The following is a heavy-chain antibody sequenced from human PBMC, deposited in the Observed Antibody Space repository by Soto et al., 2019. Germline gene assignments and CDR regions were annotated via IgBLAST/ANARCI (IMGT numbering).Heavy chain of an antibody. D-gene: IGHD2-15*01. CDR3: ARDDCSGGSCDFDY. J-gene: IGHJ4*02. V-gene: IGHV4-31*03. CDR1: GGSISSGGYY. CDR2: IYYSGST. Sequence: PSESLSLTCTVSGGSISSGGYYWSWIRQHPGKGLEWIGYIYYSGSTYYNPSLKSRVTISVDTSKNQFSLKLSSVTAADTAVHYCARDDCSGGSCDFDYWGQGTLVTVSS.